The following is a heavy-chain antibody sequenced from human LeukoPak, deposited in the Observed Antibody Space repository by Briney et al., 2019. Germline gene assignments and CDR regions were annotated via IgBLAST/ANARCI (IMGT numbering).Heavy chain of an antibody. Sequence: SETLSLTCTVSGYSISSGYYWGWIRQSPGKGLEWIGSIYHSGRTYYNPSLKSRVTISVDTSKNQFSLKLSSVTAADTAVYYCARGVSYGNYYYYYYMDVWGKGTTVTVSS. D-gene: IGHD5-18*01. V-gene: IGHV4-38-2*02. CDR2: IYHSGRT. J-gene: IGHJ6*03. CDR1: GYSISSGYY. CDR3: ARGVSYGNYYYYYYMDV.